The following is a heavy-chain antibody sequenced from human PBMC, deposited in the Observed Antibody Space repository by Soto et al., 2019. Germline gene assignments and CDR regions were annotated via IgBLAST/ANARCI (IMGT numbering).Heavy chain of an antibody. Sequence: QVQLVQSGAEVKKPGSSVKVSCKVSGGTFSNYAIDWVRLAPGHGLEWMGGIVPIFGTTYYTQKFQGRATILADDSTTTAYLEMSSLSTEDTAIYYCARVEAVAGLYNYHGLDVWGQGTAVTVSS. J-gene: IGHJ6*02. CDR1: GGTFSNYA. CDR2: IVPIFGTT. V-gene: IGHV1-69*12. D-gene: IGHD6-19*01. CDR3: ARVEAVAGLYNYHGLDV.